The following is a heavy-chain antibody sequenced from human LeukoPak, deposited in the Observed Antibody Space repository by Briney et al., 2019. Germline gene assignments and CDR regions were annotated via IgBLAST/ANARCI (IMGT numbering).Heavy chain of an antibody. CDR3: ARDGYSSGWLESADY. J-gene: IGHJ4*02. V-gene: IGHV1-69*05. Sequence: SVKVSCKASGGTFSSYAISWVRQAPGQGLEWMGRIIPIFGTANYAQKFQGRVTITTDESTSTAYMELSSLRSEDTAVYCCARDGYSSGWLESADYWGQGTLVTVSS. CDR1: GGTFSSYA. CDR2: IIPIFGTA. D-gene: IGHD6-19*01.